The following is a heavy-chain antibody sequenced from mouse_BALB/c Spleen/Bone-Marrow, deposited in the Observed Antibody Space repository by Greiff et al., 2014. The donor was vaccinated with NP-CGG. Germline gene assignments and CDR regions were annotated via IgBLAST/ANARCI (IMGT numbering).Heavy chain of an antibody. CDR2: IYPGDGGT. CDR1: GYTFTSYW. D-gene: IGHD2-14*01. Sequence: VQLQESGAELARPGASVKLSCKASGYTFTSYWMQWVKQRPGQGLEWIGAIYPGDGGTRYTQKFKGKATLTADKSSSTAYMQLSSLTSEDSAVDYCSRGDRYAWFAYWGQGTLVTVSA. V-gene: IGHV1-87*01. CDR3: SRGDRYAWFAY. J-gene: IGHJ3*01.